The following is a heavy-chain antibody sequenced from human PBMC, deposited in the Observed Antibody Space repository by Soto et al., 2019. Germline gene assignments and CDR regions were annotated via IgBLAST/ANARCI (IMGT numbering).Heavy chain of an antibody. Sequence: GGSLRLSCAASGFTFSSFAMSWVRQAPGKGLEWVSFISGSGGSTYYADSVKGRFTISRDNSKNTLYLQMNSLRAEDTALYYCAKGQYISVWKTWFDPWGQGTLVTVSS. J-gene: IGHJ5*02. CDR2: ISGSGGST. CDR3: AKGQYISVWKTWFDP. D-gene: IGHD6-19*01. CDR1: GFTFSSFA. V-gene: IGHV3-23*01.